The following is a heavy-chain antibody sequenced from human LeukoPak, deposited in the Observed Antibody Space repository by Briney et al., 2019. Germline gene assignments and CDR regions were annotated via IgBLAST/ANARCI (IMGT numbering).Heavy chain of an antibody. V-gene: IGHV3-21*01. J-gene: IGHJ3*02. CDR2: ISSSSSYI. CDR1: GFTFSSYS. Sequence: GGSLRLSCAASGFTFSSYSMNWVRQAPGKGLEWVSSISSSSSYIYYADPVKGRFTISRDNAKNSLYLQMNSLRAEDTAVYYCATSTLSAFDIWGQGTMVTVSS. CDR3: ATSTLSAFDI. D-gene: IGHD2-2*01.